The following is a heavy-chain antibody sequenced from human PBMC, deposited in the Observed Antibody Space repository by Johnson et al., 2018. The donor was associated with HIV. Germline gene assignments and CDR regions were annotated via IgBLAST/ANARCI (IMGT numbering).Heavy chain of an antibody. V-gene: IGHV3-33*06. CDR2: IWYDGSNK. CDR1: GFTFNSYG. J-gene: IGHJ3*02. D-gene: IGHD1-26*01. Sequence: QVLLVESGGGVVQPGRSLRLSCAASGFTFNSYGMHWVRQAPGKGLEWVALIWYDGSNKYYADSVKGRFTISRDNSKNTLYLQMNSLRAEDTAVYYCAKDRRQSSWELLDDAFDIWGQGTMVTVSS. CDR3: AKDRRQSSWELLDDAFDI.